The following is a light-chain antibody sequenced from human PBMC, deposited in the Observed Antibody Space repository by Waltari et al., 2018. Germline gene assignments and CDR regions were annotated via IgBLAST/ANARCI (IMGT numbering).Light chain of an antibody. V-gene: IGKV4-1*01. CDR2: WAS. CDR1: QTVFYSSDNNNY. Sequence: DIVMPQSPDPLAASLGARATITCKSSQTVFYSSDNNNYLAWYQQKLGQPPKLLIYWASTRTSGVPDRYSGSGSGKDLTLAVSSLQAEDEAVYYCQQYYDTPRTFGKGTRVEIK. CDR3: QQYYDTPRT. J-gene: IGKJ1*01.